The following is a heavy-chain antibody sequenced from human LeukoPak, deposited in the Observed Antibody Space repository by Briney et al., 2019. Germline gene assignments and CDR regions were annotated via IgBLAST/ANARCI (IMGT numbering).Heavy chain of an antibody. CDR1: GFTFSSYA. CDR3: ARLSGYSSIDY. V-gene: IGHV3-23*01. J-gene: IGHJ4*02. D-gene: IGHD6-13*01. CDR2: ISGSGGST. Sequence: GGSLRLSCAASGFTFSSYAMSWVRQAPGKGLEWVSAISGSGGSTYYADSVKGRFTISRDNAKNTLYLQMNSLRAEDTAVYYCARLSGYSSIDYWGQGALVTVSS.